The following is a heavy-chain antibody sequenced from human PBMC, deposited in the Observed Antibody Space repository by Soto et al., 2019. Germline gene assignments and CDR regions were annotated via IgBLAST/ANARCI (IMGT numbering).Heavy chain of an antibody. Sequence: SETMSLTCTVSGDSISGYYWSWIRQPPGKGLEWIGYIYESGSINYKPSLKSRVTMSIDTSKNQFSLKLISVTAADTAVYYCARSGRSGYYYYYGMDVWGQGTTVTVSS. V-gene: IGHV4-59*01. CDR3: ARSGRSGYYYYYGMDV. CDR1: GDSISGYY. J-gene: IGHJ6*02. CDR2: IYESGSI. D-gene: IGHD3-22*01.